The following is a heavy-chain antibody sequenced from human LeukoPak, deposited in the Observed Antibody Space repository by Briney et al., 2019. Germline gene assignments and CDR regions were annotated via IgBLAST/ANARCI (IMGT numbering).Heavy chain of an antibody. CDR1: AASFRGYY. Sequence: SETLSLTYAVDAASFRGYYSGWVRHHPGNGLEWLGVITRSGSTNYNPSLKSRVHISVDTSKNQFSLKLSSVTAADTAVYYCATNPGGFCSSTNCYGEAPWGQGTLVTVSS. D-gene: IGHD2-2*01. CDR3: ATNPGGFCSSTNCYGEAP. CDR2: ITRSGST. V-gene: IGHV4-34*01. J-gene: IGHJ5*02.